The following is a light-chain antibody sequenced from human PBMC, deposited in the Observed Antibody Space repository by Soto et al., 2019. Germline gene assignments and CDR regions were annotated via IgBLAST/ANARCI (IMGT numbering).Light chain of an antibody. CDR1: SGHSSYA. Sequence: QSVLTQSPSASASLGASVKLTCTLNSGHSSYAIAWHQQQPEKGPRYLMRLNSDGSHSKGDGIPDRFSGSSSGAERYLTISSIQSADEADYYCQTWGTGIVVFGGGTKVTVL. CDR2: LNSDGSH. J-gene: IGLJ2*01. V-gene: IGLV4-69*01. CDR3: QTWGTGIVV.